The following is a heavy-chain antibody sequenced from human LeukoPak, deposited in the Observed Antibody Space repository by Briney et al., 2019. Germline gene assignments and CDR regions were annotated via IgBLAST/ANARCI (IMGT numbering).Heavy chain of an antibody. D-gene: IGHD5-18*01. Sequence: PGGSLRLSCAASGFSGFTFSSYAMSWVRQAPGKGLQWVSSISGSGAGTNYADSVKGRFTISRDNSKNTLYLQMNSLRAEDTAVYYCAKDRGYSYGCFDSWGQGTLVTVSS. V-gene: IGHV3-23*01. CDR3: AKDRGYSYGCFDS. J-gene: IGHJ4*02. CDR2: ISGSGAGT. CDR1: GFSGFTFSSYA.